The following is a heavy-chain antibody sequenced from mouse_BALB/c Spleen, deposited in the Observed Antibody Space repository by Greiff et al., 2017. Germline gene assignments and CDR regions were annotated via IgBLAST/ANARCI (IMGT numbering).Heavy chain of an antibody. CDR3: ARARYDGGGFDY. CDR2: ISYDGSN. Sequence: DVQLQESGPGLVKPSQSLSLTCSVTGYSITSGYYWNWIRQFPGNKLEWMGYISYDGSNNYNPSLKNRISITRDTSKNQFFLKLNSVTTEDTATYYCARARYDGGGFDYWGQGTTLTVSS. J-gene: IGHJ2*01. V-gene: IGHV3-6*02. CDR1: GYSITSGYY. D-gene: IGHD2-14*01.